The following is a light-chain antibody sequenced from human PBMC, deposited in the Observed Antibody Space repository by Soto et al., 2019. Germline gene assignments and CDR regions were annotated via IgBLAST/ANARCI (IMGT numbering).Light chain of an antibody. J-gene: IGKJ4*01. V-gene: IGKV3-20*01. CDR2: GAS. CDR3: QQYASSPLT. CDR1: QSVGRNY. Sequence: EIVLTQSPGTLSLSPGERATLSCRASQSVGRNYLAWYQQKPGQDPRLLIHGASSRATGIPDRFSGSGSGTDFTLTISRLEPEDFVVYYCQQYASSPLTFGGGTKVEIK.